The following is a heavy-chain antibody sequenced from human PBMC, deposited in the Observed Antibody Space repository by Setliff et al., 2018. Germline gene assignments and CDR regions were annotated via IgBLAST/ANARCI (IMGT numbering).Heavy chain of an antibody. CDR2: MIVSGGA. D-gene: IGHD6-19*01. CDR1: GGSVTESF. Sequence: SETLSLTCTVSGGSVTESFWSWIRQPAGKGLEWIGRMIVSGGADYNPSLKSRVTMSVDSPNNKFSLNLSSVSAADTAVYYCARGPDLTAVGATYFYGMDVWGQGATVTVSS. CDR3: ARGPDLTAVGATYFYGMDV. V-gene: IGHV4-4*07. J-gene: IGHJ6*02.